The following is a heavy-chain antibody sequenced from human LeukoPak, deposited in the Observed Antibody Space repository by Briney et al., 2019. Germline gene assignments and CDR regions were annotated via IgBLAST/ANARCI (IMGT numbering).Heavy chain of an antibody. CDR2: ISSNGGST. Sequence: PGGSLRLSCAASGFTLSSYAMHWVRQAPGKGLEYVSAISSNGGSTYYANSVKGRFTISRDNSKNTLYLQMGGLRAEDMAVYYCAGSSGSSLCYYYYGMDVWGQGTTVTVSS. CDR1: GFTLSSYA. CDR3: AGSSGSSLCYYYYGMDV. V-gene: IGHV3-64*01. J-gene: IGHJ6*02. D-gene: IGHD3-10*01.